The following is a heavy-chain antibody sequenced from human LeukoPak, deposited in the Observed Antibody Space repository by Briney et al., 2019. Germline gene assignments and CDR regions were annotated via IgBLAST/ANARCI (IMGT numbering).Heavy chain of an antibody. CDR2: IYYSGST. D-gene: IGHD5-18*01. V-gene: IGHV4-31*03. CDR1: GGSISSGGYY. Sequence: SETLSLTCTVSGGSISSGGYYWSWIRQHPGKGLGWIGYIYYSGSTYYNPSLKSRVTISVDTSKNQFSLKLSSVTAADTAVYYCVRGGEYSYGFRYAFDIWGQGTMVTVSS. J-gene: IGHJ3*02. CDR3: VRGGEYSYGFRYAFDI.